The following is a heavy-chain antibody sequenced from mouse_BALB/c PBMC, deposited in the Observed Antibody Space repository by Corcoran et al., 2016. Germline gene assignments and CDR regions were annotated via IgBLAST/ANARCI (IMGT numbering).Heavy chain of an antibody. CDR3: ARWDWYFDG. CDR2: IDPANGNT. CDR1: GFNIKDTY. Sequence: EVQLQQSGAELVKPGASVKLSCTASGFNIKDTYMHWVKQRPEQGLEWIGRIDPANGNTKYDPKFQGKATITADTSSNAAYLQLSSLTSEDTAVYYCARWDWYFDGWGAGTTVTVSS. V-gene: IGHV14-3*02. J-gene: IGHJ1*01.